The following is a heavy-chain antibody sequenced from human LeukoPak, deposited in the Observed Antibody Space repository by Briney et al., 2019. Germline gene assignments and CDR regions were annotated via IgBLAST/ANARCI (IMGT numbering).Heavy chain of an antibody. CDR3: VRRDTGWNYFDY. CDR1: GGSINSHY. Sequence: PSETMSLTCAVSGGSINSHYWGWIRQPPGKGLQWIGDIYYTGKINYNPSLKSRVTITLDTSKDHLSLNLTSVLAADTAIYYCVRRDTGWNYFDYWGQGILVTVSS. J-gene: IGHJ4*02. CDR2: IYYTGKI. D-gene: IGHD6-19*01. V-gene: IGHV4-59*08.